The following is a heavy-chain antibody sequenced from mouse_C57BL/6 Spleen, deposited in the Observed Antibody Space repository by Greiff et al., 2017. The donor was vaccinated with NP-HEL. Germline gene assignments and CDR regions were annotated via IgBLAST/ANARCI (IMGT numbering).Heavy chain of an antibody. V-gene: IGHV3-5*01. D-gene: IGHD2-5*01. CDR1: GISITTGNYR. J-gene: IGHJ4*01. CDR3: ARDDYSNYGYAMDY. CDR2: IYYSGTI. Sequence: DVQLQESGPGLVKPSQTVFLTCTVTGISITTGNYRWSWIRQFPGNKLEWIGYIYYSGTITYNPSLTSRTTITRDTPKNQFFLEMNSLTAEDTATYYCARDDYSNYGYAMDYWGQGTSVTVSS.